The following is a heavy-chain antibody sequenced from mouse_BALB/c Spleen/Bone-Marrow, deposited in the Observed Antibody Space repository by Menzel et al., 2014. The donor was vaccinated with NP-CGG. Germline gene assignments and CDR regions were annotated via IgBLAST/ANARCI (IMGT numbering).Heavy chain of an antibody. J-gene: IGHJ4*01. Sequence: DVKLQESGAELVKPGASVKLSCTASGFNIKDTYMHWVKQRPEQGLEWIGRIDPANGNTKYDPKFQGKATITADTSSNTAYLQLSSLTSGDTAVYYCATLTTVVDAMDYWGQGTSVTVSS. CDR2: IDPANGNT. CDR1: GFNIKDTY. D-gene: IGHD1-1*01. V-gene: IGHV14-3*02. CDR3: ATLTTVVDAMDY.